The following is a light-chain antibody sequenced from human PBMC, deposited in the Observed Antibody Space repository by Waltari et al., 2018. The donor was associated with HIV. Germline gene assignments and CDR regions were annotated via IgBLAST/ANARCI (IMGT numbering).Light chain of an antibody. CDR1: ALAKQY. CDR2: KDS. CDR3: QSADSSGTYWV. Sequence: SYELTQPPSASVAPGQTARITCSGDALAKQYAYCYQQKPGQAPVLVIYKDSERPSGIPERFSGSSSGRTVTLTISGVQAEDEADYYCQSADSSGTYWVFGGGTKLTVL. J-gene: IGLJ3*02. V-gene: IGLV3-25*03.